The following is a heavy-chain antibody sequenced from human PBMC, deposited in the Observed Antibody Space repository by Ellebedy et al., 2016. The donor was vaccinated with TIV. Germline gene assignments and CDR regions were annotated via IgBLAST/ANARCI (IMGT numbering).Heavy chain of an antibody. J-gene: IGHJ4*02. CDR3: ARVSVAGRGDTDLDY. V-gene: IGHV3-53*01. Sequence: GGSLRLSCAASGVTFSSFAMSWVRQAPGKGLEWVSVIHGGGSTYYADSVKGRFTISRDDSKNTLYLQMNTLGAEDTAVYYCARVSVAGRGDTDLDYWGQGTLVTVTS. D-gene: IGHD6-19*01. CDR1: GVTFSSFA. CDR2: IHGGGST.